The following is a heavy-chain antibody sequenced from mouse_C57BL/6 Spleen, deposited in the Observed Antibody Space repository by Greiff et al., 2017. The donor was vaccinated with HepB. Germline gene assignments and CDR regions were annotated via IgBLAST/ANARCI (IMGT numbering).Heavy chain of an antibody. CDR1: GYSITSDY. V-gene: IGHV3-8*01. Sequence: EVKVVESGPGLAKPSQTLSLTCSVTGYSITSDYWNWIRQFPGNKLEYMGYIGYSGSTYYNPSLKSRISITRDTSKNQYYLQLNSVTTEDTATYYCARSPMVTGWYFDVWGTGTTVTVSS. D-gene: IGHD2-2*01. CDR2: IGYSGST. J-gene: IGHJ1*03. CDR3: ARSPMVTGWYFDV.